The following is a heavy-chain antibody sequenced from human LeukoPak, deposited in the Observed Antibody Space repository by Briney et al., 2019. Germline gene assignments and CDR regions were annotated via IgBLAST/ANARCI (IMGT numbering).Heavy chain of an antibody. V-gene: IGHV3-11*04. CDR3: ASDSGIDYWANYFDY. Sequence: GGSPRLSCAHPGVTFSDYYISWIRQAPGEGLEWVSYISNIGKTIYCADSVKGRFTISRDNAKSSLYLQMNSLRSDDTAVYYCASDSGIDYWANYFDYWGQGTLVTVSS. D-gene: IGHD1-26*01. CDR1: GVTFSDYY. CDR2: ISNIGKTI. J-gene: IGHJ4*02.